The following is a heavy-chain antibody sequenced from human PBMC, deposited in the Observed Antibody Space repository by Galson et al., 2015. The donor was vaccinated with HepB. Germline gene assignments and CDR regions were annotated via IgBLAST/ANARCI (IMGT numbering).Heavy chain of an antibody. Sequence: SLRLSFAASGFTFSNYAMHWVRQAPGKGPEYVSALTGNGGTTHYANSVKGRFTISGDISRNTMYLQTDSLRPEDMAVYYCARERERSGYFGYFDLWGRGTPVIVSS. CDR2: LTGNGGTT. V-gene: IGHV3-64*01. J-gene: IGHJ2*01. CDR1: GFTFSNYA. D-gene: IGHD3-3*01. CDR3: ARERERSGYFGYFDL.